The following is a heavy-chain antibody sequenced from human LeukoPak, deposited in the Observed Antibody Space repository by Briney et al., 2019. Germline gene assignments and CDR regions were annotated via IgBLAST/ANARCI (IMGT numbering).Heavy chain of an antibody. D-gene: IGHD4-17*01. CDR2: TIYDGTMA. J-gene: IGHJ1*01. Sequence: GKSLRLSCAASGFSLSNYAMHWVRQAPGKGLEWVGVTIYDGTMAYYADSVKGRFTISRDNSKNTLYLQMNSLRAEDTAVYYCAKDTVTSDVQYFQHWGQGTLVTVSS. CDR1: GFSLSNYA. CDR3: AKDTVTSDVQYFQH. V-gene: IGHV3-30-3*01.